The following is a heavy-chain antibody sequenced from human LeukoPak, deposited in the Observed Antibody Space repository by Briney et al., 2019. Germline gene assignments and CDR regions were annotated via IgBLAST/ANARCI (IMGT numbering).Heavy chain of an antibody. CDR3: AREGDAFDI. D-gene: IGHD3-10*01. J-gene: IGHJ3*02. CDR2: TGQSGIEN. Sequence: GGSLRLSCAASGFTFSSYWMSWVRQAPGQGPEWVANTGQSGIENYYVDSVKGRFTISRDNTKNSVFLHMNSLRVEDTAVYYCAREGDAFDIWGQGTMVTVSS. V-gene: IGHV3-7*01. CDR1: GFTFSSYW.